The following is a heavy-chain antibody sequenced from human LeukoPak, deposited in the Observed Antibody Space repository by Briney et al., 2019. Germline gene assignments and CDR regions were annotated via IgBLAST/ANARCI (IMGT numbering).Heavy chain of an antibody. J-gene: IGHJ3*02. CDR2: ISSNGGST. CDR1: GFTFSSYA. D-gene: IGHD4-11*01. Sequence: GGSLRLSCAASGFTFSSYAMHWVRQAPGKGLEYVSAISSNGGSTYYANSVKGRFTISRDNSKNTLYLQMGSLRAEDMAVYYCARAQKYSYDAFDIWGQGTMVTVSS. V-gene: IGHV3-64*01. CDR3: ARAQKYSYDAFDI.